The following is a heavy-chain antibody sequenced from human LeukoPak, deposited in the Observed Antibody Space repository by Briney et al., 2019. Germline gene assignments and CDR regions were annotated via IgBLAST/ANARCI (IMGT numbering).Heavy chain of an antibody. V-gene: IGHV3-30*04. Sequence: GGSLRLSCAASGFTFSSYSLNWVRQAPGKGLEWVAVVSFDGSNKYYADSVKGRFTISRDNSKNTLSLQMNSLRAEDTAVYYCARERVPLSYYYYYGMDVWGQGTTVTVS. D-gene: IGHD2-2*01. CDR1: GFTFSSYS. CDR3: ARERVPLSYYYYYGMDV. J-gene: IGHJ6*02. CDR2: VSFDGSNK.